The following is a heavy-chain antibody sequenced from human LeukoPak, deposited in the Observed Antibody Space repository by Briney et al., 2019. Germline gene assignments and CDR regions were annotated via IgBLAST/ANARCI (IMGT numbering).Heavy chain of an antibody. J-gene: IGHJ1*01. Sequence: GGSLRLSCAASGFTFSSYSMNWVRQAPGKGLEWISYITSSSSNIYYADSVKGRFTISRDNAKNSVYLQMDSLRAEDTAVYYCARSAFYYDSDSYSSAEFFQHWGQGTLVTVSP. CDR1: GFTFSSYS. D-gene: IGHD3-22*01. CDR2: ITSSSSNI. CDR3: ARSAFYYDSDSYSSAEFFQH. V-gene: IGHV3-48*01.